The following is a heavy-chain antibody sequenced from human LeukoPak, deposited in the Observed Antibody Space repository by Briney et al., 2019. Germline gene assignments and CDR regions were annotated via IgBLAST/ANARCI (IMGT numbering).Heavy chain of an antibody. Sequence: AETLSLTCAVYGGSFSGYYRSWIRQPPGEGLEWIGGINHSGSTNYNPSLKSRVTISVDTSKNQFSLKLSSVTAADTAVYYCARGRDLAFDYWGQGTLVTVSS. CDR3: ARGRDLAFDY. D-gene: IGHD5-12*01. V-gene: IGHV4-34*01. CDR1: GGSFSGYY. J-gene: IGHJ4*02. CDR2: INHSGST.